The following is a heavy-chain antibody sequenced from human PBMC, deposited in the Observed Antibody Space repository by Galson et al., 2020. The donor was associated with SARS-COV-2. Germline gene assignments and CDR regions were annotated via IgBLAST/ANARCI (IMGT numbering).Heavy chain of an antibody. D-gene: IGHD3-22*01. CDR1: GGSISSSSYY. CDR2: IYYSGST. Sequence: SETLSLTCTVSGGSISSSSYYWGWIRQPPGKGLEWIGSIYYSGSTYYNPSLKSRVTISVDTSKNQFSLKLSSVTAADTAVYYCASRKPTYDSSFWFDPWGQGTLVTVSS. CDR3: ASRKPTYDSSFWFDP. J-gene: IGHJ5*02. V-gene: IGHV4-39*01.